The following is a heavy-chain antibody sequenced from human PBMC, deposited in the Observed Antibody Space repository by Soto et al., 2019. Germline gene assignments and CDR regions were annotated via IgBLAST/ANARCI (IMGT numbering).Heavy chain of an antibody. CDR1: GGSFSCYY. CDR2: INHSGST. Sequence: PSETLSLTCAVYGGSFSCYYWIWIRQPPGKGLEWIGEINHSGSTNYNPSLKSRVTISVDTSKNQFSLKLSSVTAADTAVYYCARVGIGYSYGLFDYWGQGTLVTVSS. D-gene: IGHD5-18*01. J-gene: IGHJ4*02. V-gene: IGHV4-34*01. CDR3: ARVGIGYSYGLFDY.